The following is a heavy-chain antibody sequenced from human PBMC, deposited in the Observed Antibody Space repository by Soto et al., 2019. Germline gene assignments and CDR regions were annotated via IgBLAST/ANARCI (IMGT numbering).Heavy chain of an antibody. CDR2: ISLSRGYT. J-gene: IGHJ4*02. V-gene: IGHV3-11*06. D-gene: IGHD2-15*01. CDR1: GFIFSDFY. Sequence: QVQLVESGGGLVQPGGSLRLSCAASGFIFSDFYMSWIRQAPGKGLEWASYISLSRGYTKYADSVKGRFTISRDNTKNLLYLQMNSLRAEDTAVYYCARSVDLDHWGQGTLVTVSS. CDR3: ARSVDLDH.